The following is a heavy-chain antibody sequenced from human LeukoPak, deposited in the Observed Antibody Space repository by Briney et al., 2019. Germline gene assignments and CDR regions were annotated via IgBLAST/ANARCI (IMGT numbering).Heavy chain of an antibody. V-gene: IGHV4-39*07. D-gene: IGHD4-17*01. CDR3: ASPGVTTDDAFDI. CDR2: IYYSGST. CDR1: GGSISSSSYY. Sequence: SETLSLTCTVSGGSISSSSYYWGWLRQPPGTGLEWIGSIYYSGSTYYNPSLKSRVTISVDTSKNQFSLKLSSVTAADTAVYYCASPGVTTDDAFDIWGQGTMVTVSS. J-gene: IGHJ3*02.